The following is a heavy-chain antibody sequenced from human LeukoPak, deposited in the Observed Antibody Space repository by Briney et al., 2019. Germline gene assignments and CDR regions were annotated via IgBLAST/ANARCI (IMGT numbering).Heavy chain of an antibody. Sequence: ASVKVSCKASGYTFTSYYMHWVRQAPGQGLEWMGIINPGGGSTSYAQKFQGRVTMTRDTSTGTVYMELSSLRSEDTAVYYCARSRYCSSTSCYNTRYGMDVWGKGTTVTVSS. CDR2: INPGGGST. J-gene: IGHJ6*04. CDR3: ARSRYCSSTSCYNTRYGMDV. V-gene: IGHV1-46*01. CDR1: GYTFTSYY. D-gene: IGHD2-2*02.